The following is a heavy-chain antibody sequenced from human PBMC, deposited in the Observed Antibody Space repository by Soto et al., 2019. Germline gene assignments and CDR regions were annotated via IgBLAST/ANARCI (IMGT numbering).Heavy chain of an antibody. CDR1: GFSFNSYG. Sequence: QVQLVESGGGVVQPRRSLRLSCAASGFSFNSYGMHWVRQAPGKGLEWVAVISYDGSNKYYADSVKGRFTISRDNSKNTLYLQMNSLRAEDTAVYYCAKGLIAAAGTPSYFDYWGQGTLVTVSS. CDR3: AKGLIAAAGTPSYFDY. V-gene: IGHV3-30*18. CDR2: ISYDGSNK. J-gene: IGHJ4*02. D-gene: IGHD6-13*01.